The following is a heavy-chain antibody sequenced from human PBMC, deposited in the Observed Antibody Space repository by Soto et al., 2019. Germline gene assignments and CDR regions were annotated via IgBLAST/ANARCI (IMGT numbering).Heavy chain of an antibody. CDR3: ARQSYFDGAGYYLGWFDP. CDR1: GASMTSSIYY. J-gene: IGHJ5*02. V-gene: IGHV4-39*01. CDR2: LSYGGTT. Sequence: SETLSLTCSVSGASMTSSIYYWAWIRQAPGKGLEWIGSLSYGGTTYHSPSLEGRVTMSVDTSKKEFSLNVISVTAADTAIYYCARQSYFDGAGYYLGWFDPWGQGTLVTVSS. D-gene: IGHD3-22*01.